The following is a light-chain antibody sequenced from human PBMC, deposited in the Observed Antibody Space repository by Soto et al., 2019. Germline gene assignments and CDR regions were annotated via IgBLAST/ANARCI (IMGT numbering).Light chain of an antibody. CDR2: WAS. CDR3: PVYSSVLCR. V-gene: IGKV4-1*01. Sequence: DSVRSQSPDSKAVSLGERATINCKSSQSVLYSSNNKNYLAWYHQIPRQPPKLLIYWASTRQSGVPDRVSGSASGTDFTLTICSLQAEDVVRYYSPVYSSVLCRFG. CDR1: QSVLYSSNNKNY. J-gene: IGKJ5*01.